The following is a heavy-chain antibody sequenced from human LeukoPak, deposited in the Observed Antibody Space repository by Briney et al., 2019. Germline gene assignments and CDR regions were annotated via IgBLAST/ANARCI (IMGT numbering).Heavy chain of an antibody. D-gene: IGHD6-19*01. V-gene: IGHV3-20*04. CDR3: ARDGGSGWYGGYYFDY. CDR1: GFTFDDYG. Sequence: GGSLRLSCAASGFTFDDYGMSWVRQAPGKGLEWVSGINWSGGSTGYADSVKGRFTISRDNAKNSLYLQMNSLRAEDTALYYCARDGGSGWYGGYYFDYWGQGTLVTVSS. CDR2: INWSGGST. J-gene: IGHJ4*02.